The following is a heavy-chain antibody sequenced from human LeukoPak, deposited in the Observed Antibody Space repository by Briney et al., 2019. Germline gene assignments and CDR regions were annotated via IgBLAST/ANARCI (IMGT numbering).Heavy chain of an antibody. CDR1: GFTFSNYA. CDR2: ITGGGDTT. V-gene: IGHV3-23*01. D-gene: IGHD2-15*01. CDR3: AKERSEVVVAATNY. J-gene: IGHJ4*02. Sequence: GGSLRLSCVASGFTFSNYAINWVRQAPGKGLEWVSSITGGGDTTYYADSVRGRFTISRDNSKNTLSLQINSLRAEDTAVYYCAKERSEVVVAATNYWGQGTLVTVSS.